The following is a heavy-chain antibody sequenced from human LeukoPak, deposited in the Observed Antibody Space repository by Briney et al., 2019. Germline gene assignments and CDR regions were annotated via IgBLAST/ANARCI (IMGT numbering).Heavy chain of an antibody. CDR3: ARAARNFDY. J-gene: IGHJ4*02. CDR1: GGSISSYY. CDR2: IYYSGST. Sequence: SETLSLTCAVSGGSISSYYWSWIRQPPGTGLEWIGYIYYSGSTNYNPSLKSRVTISVDTSKNQFSLKLSSVTAADTAVYYCARAARNFDYWGQGTLVTVSS. V-gene: IGHV4-59*01. D-gene: IGHD6-6*01.